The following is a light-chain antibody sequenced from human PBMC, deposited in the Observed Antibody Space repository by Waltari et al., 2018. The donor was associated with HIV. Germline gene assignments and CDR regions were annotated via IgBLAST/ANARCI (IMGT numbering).Light chain of an antibody. V-gene: IGKV3-20*01. Sequence: EIVLTQSPGTLSLSPGERATLSCRASQPVSSRYLAWYQQKPGQAPRRLNYRASSRATGIPDRFSGSGSGTDFTLTVSRLEPEDFAVYYCQQYGSSPRTFGQGTKLEIK. J-gene: IGKJ2*01. CDR3: QQYGSSPRT. CDR1: QPVSSRY. CDR2: RAS.